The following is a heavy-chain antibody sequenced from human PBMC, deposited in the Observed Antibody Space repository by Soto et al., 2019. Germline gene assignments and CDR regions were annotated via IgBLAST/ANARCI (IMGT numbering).Heavy chain of an antibody. CDR2: SKNKANSYTT. J-gene: IGHJ6*02. D-gene: IGHD2-15*01. Sequence: EVQLVASGGGLVQPGGSLRLSCAASGFIFSDHYMDWVRQAPGKGLEWLGRSKNKANSYTTDYAAPVKGRFTVSRDDSKNSLYLQMNSLKTEDTAVYYCTSAVSATRASGLDVWGQGTTVTVSS. CDR3: TSAVSATRASGLDV. CDR1: GFIFSDHY. V-gene: IGHV3-72*01.